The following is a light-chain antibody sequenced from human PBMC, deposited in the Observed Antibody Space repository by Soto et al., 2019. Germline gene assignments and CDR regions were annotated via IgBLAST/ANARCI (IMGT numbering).Light chain of an antibody. CDR2: DAS. J-gene: IGKJ5*01. V-gene: IGKV3-11*01. CDR3: QQRSNWPGT. Sequence: TQSPSTLSASVGDRVTITCRASQSISTWLAWYQQKPGQAPRLLIYDASNRATGIPARFSGSGSGTDFTLTISSLEPEDFAVYYCQQRSNWPGTFGQGTRLEIK. CDR1: QSISTW.